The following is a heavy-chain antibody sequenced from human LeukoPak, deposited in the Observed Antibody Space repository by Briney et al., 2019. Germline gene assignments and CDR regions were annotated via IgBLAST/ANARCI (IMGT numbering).Heavy chain of an antibody. CDR2: INAGNGNT. CDR3: ARSHIVVVVTAPGNWFDP. CDR1: GYTFTNYA. Sequence: GASVKVSCKASGYTFTNYAMHWVRQAPGQRLEWMGWINAGNGNTKYSQKFQGRVTITRDTSASTAYMELSSLRSEDTAVYYCARSHIVVVVTAPGNWFDPWGQGTLVTVSS. J-gene: IGHJ5*02. D-gene: IGHD2-21*01. V-gene: IGHV1-3*01.